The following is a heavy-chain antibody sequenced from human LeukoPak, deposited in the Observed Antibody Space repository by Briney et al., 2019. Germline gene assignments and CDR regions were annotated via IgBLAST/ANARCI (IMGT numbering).Heavy chain of an antibody. J-gene: IGHJ6*03. D-gene: IGHD4-23*01. Sequence: SETLSLTCTVSGGSFSNNYNWDWIRQPPGKGLEWIGSLYYNGNTYYNPSLKSRLTISVDTSKSHFSLQLRSVTAEDTAVYFCTRPSDFGGYYFYYYMDVWGKGTTVSVSS. V-gene: IGHV4-39*02. CDR1: GGSFSNNYN. CDR2: LYYNGNT. CDR3: TRPSDFGGYYFYYYMDV.